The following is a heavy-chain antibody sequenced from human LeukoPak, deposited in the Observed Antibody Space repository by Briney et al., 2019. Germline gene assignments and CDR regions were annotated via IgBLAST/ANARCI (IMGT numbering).Heavy chain of an antibody. V-gene: IGHV1-69*06. CDR1: GCTFSSYS. D-gene: IGHD2-2*01. CDR2: IIPIVSAA. J-gene: IGHJ5*02. CDR3: ARDCGSSSCSSFDL. Sequence: SVRLSCAASGCTFSSYSISWVRQAPGHGLEWIAGIIPIVSAANYAHSVKGRVTITAQKSTSTAYMELSSLRSEDTAAYYSARDCGSSSCSSFDLGGEGTVLSVPT.